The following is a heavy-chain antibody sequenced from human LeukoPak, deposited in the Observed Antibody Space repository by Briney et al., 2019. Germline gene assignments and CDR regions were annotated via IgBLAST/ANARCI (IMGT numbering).Heavy chain of an antibody. V-gene: IGHV3-48*02. Sequence: GGSLRLSCAASGFTFSSYSMNWVRRAPGKGLEWVSYISSFSSTIYFADSVKGRFTISRDNAKDSLYLQMNSLRDEDTAVYYCAREWVRGDYGLDYWGQGTLVTVSS. J-gene: IGHJ4*02. D-gene: IGHD4-17*01. CDR1: GFTFSSYS. CDR3: AREWVRGDYGLDY. CDR2: ISSFSSTI.